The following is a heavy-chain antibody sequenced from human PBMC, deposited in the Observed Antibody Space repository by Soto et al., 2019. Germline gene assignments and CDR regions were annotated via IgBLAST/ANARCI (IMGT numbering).Heavy chain of an antibody. D-gene: IGHD6-19*01. CDR3: ARDLKGIAVAGTQYYYYYGMDV. CDR1: GYTFTGYY. J-gene: IGHJ6*02. CDR2: INPNSGGT. V-gene: IGHV1-2*04. Sequence: GASLKVSCKASGYTFTGYYMHWARQAPGQGLEWMGWINPNSGGTNYAQKFQGWVTMTRDTSISTAYMELSRLRSDDTAGYYCARDLKGIAVAGTQYYYYYGMDVWGQGTTVTVSS.